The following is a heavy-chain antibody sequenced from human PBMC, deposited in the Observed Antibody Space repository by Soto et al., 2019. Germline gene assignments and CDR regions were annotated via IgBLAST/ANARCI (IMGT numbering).Heavy chain of an antibody. CDR1: GFSFSIYW. J-gene: IGHJ3*01. D-gene: IGHD3-9*01. V-gene: IGHV3-74*01. CDR2: INTAGSST. CDR3: AISPGGYYID. Sequence: EVQLVESGGGLVQPGGSLRLSCADSGFSFSIYWMHWVRQGPGKGLVWVSRINTAGSSTNYADSVKGRFTISRDNAKNTVYLQINSLRAEDTAVYYCAISPGGYYIDGGQAKKVTVSS.